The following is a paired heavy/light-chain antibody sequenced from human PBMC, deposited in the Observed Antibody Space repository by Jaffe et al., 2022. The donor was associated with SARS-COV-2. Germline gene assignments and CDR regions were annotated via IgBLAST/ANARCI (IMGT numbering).Heavy chain of an antibody. CDR3: AKGRRPIDY. Sequence: EVQLVESGGGLVQPGGSLRLSCAASGFTFSSNDMTWVRQAPGKGLEWFSAISASGGSTYYANSVKGRFTISRDNSKNTLYLQMNSLKAEDTAVYYCAKGRRPIDYWGQGTLVTVSS. J-gene: IGHJ4*02. CDR1: GFTFSSND. V-gene: IGHV3-23*04. CDR2: ISASGGST.
Light chain of an antibody. Sequence: DIQMTQSPSSLSASVGDRVTITCRASQGINNYLAWFQQKPGKAPKSLIYAASSLQSGVPSKFSGSGSGTDFTLTISSLQPEDFATYYCQQYNNYPLTFGGGTKVEIK. CDR3: QQYNNYPLT. J-gene: IGKJ4*01. CDR1: QGINNY. V-gene: IGKV1-16*02. CDR2: AAS.